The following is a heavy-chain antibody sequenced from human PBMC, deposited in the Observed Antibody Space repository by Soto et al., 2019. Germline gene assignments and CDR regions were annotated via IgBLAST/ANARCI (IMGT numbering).Heavy chain of an antibody. CDR3: ARQTVAAHTPCFDY. V-gene: IGHV4-39*01. D-gene: IGHD6-6*01. CDR1: GGSISSSSYY. CDR2: IYYSGST. Sequence: SETLSLTCTVSGGSISSSSYYWGWIRQPPGKGLEWIGSIYYSGSTYYNPSLKSRVTISVDTSKNQFSLKLSSVTAADTAVYYCARQTVAAHTPCFDYWGQGTLVTVSS. J-gene: IGHJ4*02.